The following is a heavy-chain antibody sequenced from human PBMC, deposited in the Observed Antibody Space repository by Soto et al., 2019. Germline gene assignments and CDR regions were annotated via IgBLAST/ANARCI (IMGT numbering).Heavy chain of an antibody. V-gene: IGHV4-31*03. J-gene: IGHJ6*02. CDR3: AREPPQMEITSPSYGMDV. D-gene: IGHD2-2*01. CDR2: IYYSVST. Sequence: QVQLQESGPGLVKPSQTLSLTCTVSGGSISSGGYDWSWIRQHPGKDLEWIGYIYYSVSTYYNPSPKSRVPISVDTSKNQFSLKLSSVTAADTAVYYCAREPPQMEITSPSYGMDVWGQGTTVTVSS. CDR1: GGSISSGGYD.